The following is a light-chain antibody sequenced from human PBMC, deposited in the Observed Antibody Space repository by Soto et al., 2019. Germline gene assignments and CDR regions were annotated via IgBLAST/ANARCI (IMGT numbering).Light chain of an antibody. V-gene: IGKV4-1*01. Sequence: DIVMTQSPDSLAVSLGERATINCKSSQSVLYNSKNKNYLTWYQQKPGQPPKLLIYWASTRESGVPDRFSGSGSGTDFTLTIGSLQPEDVAVYFCQQYYSFPWTFGQGTKVEVK. CDR2: WAS. CDR3: QQYYSFPWT. CDR1: QSVLYNSKNKNY. J-gene: IGKJ1*01.